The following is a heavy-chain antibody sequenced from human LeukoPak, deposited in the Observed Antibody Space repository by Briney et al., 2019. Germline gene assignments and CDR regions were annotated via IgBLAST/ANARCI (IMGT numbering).Heavy chain of an antibody. CDR3: AREDYGGNRGYFDY. D-gene: IGHD4-23*01. J-gene: IGHJ4*02. Sequence: SVKVSCKASGGTFSSYAINWVRQAPGQGLEWMGGIIPIFGTANYAQKFQGRVTITTDESTSTAYMELSSLRSEDTAVYYCAREDYGGNRGYFDYWGQGTLVTVSS. CDR1: GGTFSSYA. V-gene: IGHV1-69*05. CDR2: IIPIFGTA.